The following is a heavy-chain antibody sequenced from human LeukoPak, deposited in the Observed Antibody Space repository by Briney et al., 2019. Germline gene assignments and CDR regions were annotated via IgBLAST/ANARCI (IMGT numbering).Heavy chain of an antibody. Sequence: SETLSLTCTVSGGSVSSGSYYWSWIRQPPGKGLEWIGYIYYSGSTNYSPSLKSRVTISINTSKNQFSLKLNSVTAADTAVYYCARGLTYSGYDLFDFWGQGTLVTVSS. V-gene: IGHV4-61*01. J-gene: IGHJ4*02. CDR3: ARGLTYSGYDLFDF. CDR1: GGSVSSGSYY. D-gene: IGHD5-12*01. CDR2: IYYSGST.